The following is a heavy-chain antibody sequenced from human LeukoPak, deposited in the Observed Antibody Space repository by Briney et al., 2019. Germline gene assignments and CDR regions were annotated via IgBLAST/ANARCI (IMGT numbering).Heavy chain of an antibody. CDR3: AELGITMIGGV. J-gene: IGHJ6*04. Sequence: GGSLRLSCVASGFTFSTYWMTWVRQAPGKGLEWVGSIKQDGSEKYYVDSVEGRFTISRDNAKKSLYLQMNSLRAEDTAVYYCAELGITMIGGVWGKGTTVTISS. CDR2: IKQDGSEK. V-gene: IGHV3-7*01. CDR1: GFTFSTYW. D-gene: IGHD3-10*02.